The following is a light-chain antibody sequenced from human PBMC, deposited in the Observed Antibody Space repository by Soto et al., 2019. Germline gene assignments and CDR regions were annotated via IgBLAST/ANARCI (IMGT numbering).Light chain of an antibody. J-gene: IGKJ4*01. CDR2: DAS. CDR3: QPYNNWPVT. V-gene: IGKV3-11*01. CDR1: QSVSNF. Sequence: EIVLTQSPATLSLSPGERATLSCRASQSVSNFLAWYQQIPGQAPSLLIYDASNRATGIPARFSGSRSGAEFTLTINGLQSEDFAVYYCQPYNNWPVTFGGGTKVDIK.